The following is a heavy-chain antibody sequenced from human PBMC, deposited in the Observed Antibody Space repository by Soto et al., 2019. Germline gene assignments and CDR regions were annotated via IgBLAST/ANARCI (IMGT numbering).Heavy chain of an antibody. CDR3: ARQNVLLWFGQSYYFDY. D-gene: IGHD3-10*01. Sequence: QLQLQESGPGLVKPSETLSLTCTVSGGSISSSSYYWGWIRQPPGKGLEWIGSIYYSGSTYYNPSLKSRVTIFVGTSKNQFSLKLSSVTAADTAVYYCARQNVLLWFGQSYYFDYWGQGTLVTVSS. J-gene: IGHJ4*02. CDR2: IYYSGST. V-gene: IGHV4-39*01. CDR1: GGSISSSSYY.